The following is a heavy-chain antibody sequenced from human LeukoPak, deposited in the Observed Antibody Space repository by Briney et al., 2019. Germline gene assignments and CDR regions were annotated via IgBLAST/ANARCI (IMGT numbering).Heavy chain of an antibody. CDR1: GISLSNIRMG. J-gene: IGHJ2*01. D-gene: IGHD5-24*01. V-gene: IGHV2-26*01. CDR2: IYSDDGN. CDR3: ARIVRDGYNTNWYFDL. Sequence: SGPTLVNPTETLLLTCTVSGISLSNIRMGMSWIRQPPGKALEWLAHIYSDDGNSHSTSLKSRLTISKDTSKSQVVLTMTNMDPVDTATYYCARIVRDGYNTNWYFDLWGRGTLVTVSS.